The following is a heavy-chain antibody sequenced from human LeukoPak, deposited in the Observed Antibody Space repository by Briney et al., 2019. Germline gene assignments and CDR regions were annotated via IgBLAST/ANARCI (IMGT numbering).Heavy chain of an antibody. J-gene: IGHJ4*02. V-gene: IGHV4-39*07. CDR2: IYYSGST. CDR1: GGSISSSSYY. CDR3: ARVSCHYYDSSGYLDY. D-gene: IGHD3-22*01. Sequence: PSETLSLTCTVSGGSISSSSYYWGWIRQPPGKGLEWIGSIYYSGSTYYNPSLKSRVTISVDTSKNQFSLKLSSVTAADTAVYYCARVSCHYYDSSGYLDYWGQGTLVTVSS.